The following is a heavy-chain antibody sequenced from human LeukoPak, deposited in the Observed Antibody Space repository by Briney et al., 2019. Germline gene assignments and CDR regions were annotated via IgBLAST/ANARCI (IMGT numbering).Heavy chain of an antibody. CDR2: ISWSGSSI. V-gene: IGHV3-9*01. Sequence: GRSLRLSCTASGFTFDDCAMHWVRQAPGKGLEWVPGISWSGSSIGYADSVKGRFTISRDNAKNSLYLQMNSLRTEDTAFYYCAEDPSAYCGGDCFRADYWGQGTLVTVSS. CDR1: GFTFDDCA. J-gene: IGHJ4*02. CDR3: AEDPSAYCGGDCFRADY. D-gene: IGHD2-21*02.